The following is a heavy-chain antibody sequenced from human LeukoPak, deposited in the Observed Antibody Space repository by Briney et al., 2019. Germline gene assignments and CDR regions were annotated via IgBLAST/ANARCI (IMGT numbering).Heavy chain of an antibody. CDR1: GGSVSSGSYY. Sequence: SETLSLTCTVSGGSVSSGSYYWSWIRQPPGTGLEWIGYIYYSGSTNYNPSLKSRVTISVDTSKNQFSLKLSSVTAADTAVYYCARVAAVAHFDYWGQGPWSPSPQ. CDR2: IYYSGST. CDR3: ARVAAVAHFDY. J-gene: IGHJ4*02. V-gene: IGHV4-61*01. D-gene: IGHD6-19*01.